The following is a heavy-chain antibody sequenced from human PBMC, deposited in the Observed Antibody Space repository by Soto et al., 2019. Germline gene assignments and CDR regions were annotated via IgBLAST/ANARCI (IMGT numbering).Heavy chain of an antibody. V-gene: IGHV3-72*01. J-gene: IGHJ4*02. CDR1: GFTFSDHY. Sequence: EVQLVEAGGGLVQPGGSLRLSCAASGFTFSDHYMDWVRQAPGKGLEWVGRSRNKANSYTTAYAASVRGRFTISRYDSKNSLYLVMNSLKNVDRAVYYCPRVVGPYSESQPVDYWGQGTLVTVSS. CDR2: SRNKANSYTT. D-gene: IGHD1-26*01. CDR3: PRVVGPYSESQPVDY.